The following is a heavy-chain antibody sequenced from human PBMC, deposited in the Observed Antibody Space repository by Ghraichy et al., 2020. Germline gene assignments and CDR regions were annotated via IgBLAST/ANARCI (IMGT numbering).Heavy chain of an antibody. CDR3: ARIRGDYDILTGYYYYYYGMDV. Sequence: GESLNISCKGSGYSFTSYWIGWVRQMPGKGLEWMGIIYPGDSDTRYSPSFQGQVTISADKSISTAYLQWSSLKASDTAMYYRARIRGDYDILTGYYYYYYGMDVWGQGTTVTVSS. J-gene: IGHJ6*02. CDR1: GYSFTSYW. V-gene: IGHV5-51*01. D-gene: IGHD3-9*01. CDR2: IYPGDSDT.